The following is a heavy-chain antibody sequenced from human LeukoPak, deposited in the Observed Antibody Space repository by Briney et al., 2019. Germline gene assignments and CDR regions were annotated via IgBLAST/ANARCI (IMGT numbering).Heavy chain of an antibody. V-gene: IGHV3-30*02. J-gene: IGHJ6*04. Sequence: PGGSLRLSCAASGFTFSGYGMHWVRQAPGKGLEWVASVRYESSNKYYADSVKGRFTISRDNAKRSLYLQMNSLRAEDTAVYYCAELGITMIGGVWGKGTTVTISS. CDR1: GFTFSGYG. D-gene: IGHD3-10*02. CDR3: AELGITMIGGV. CDR2: VRYESSNK.